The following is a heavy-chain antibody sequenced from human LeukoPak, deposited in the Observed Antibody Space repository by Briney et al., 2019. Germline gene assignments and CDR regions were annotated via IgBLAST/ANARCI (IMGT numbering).Heavy chain of an antibody. CDR3: AKDVNYSSSPGEGFDY. D-gene: IGHD6-6*01. J-gene: IGHJ4*02. V-gene: IGHV3-30*18. Sequence: GGSLRLSCAASGFTFSSYGMHWVRQAPGKGLEWVAVISYDGSNKYYADSVKGRFTISRDNSKNTLYLQMNSLRAEDTAVYYCAKDVNYSSSPGEGFDYWGQGTLVTVSS. CDR1: GFTFSSYG. CDR2: ISYDGSNK.